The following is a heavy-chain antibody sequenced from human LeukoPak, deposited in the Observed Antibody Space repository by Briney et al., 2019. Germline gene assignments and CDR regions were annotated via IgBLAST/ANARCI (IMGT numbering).Heavy chain of an antibody. CDR2: ISGSGGST. V-gene: IGHV3-23*01. D-gene: IGHD6-19*01. J-gene: IGHJ6*02. CDR3: AKASMAGHYYYYGMDV. CDR1: GFTFEDYG. Sequence: GGSLRLSCAASGFTFEDYGMTWVRQAPGKGLEWVSAISGSGGSTYYADSVKGRFTISRDNSKNTLYLQMNSLRAEDTAVYYCAKASMAGHYYYYGMDVWGQGTTVTVSS.